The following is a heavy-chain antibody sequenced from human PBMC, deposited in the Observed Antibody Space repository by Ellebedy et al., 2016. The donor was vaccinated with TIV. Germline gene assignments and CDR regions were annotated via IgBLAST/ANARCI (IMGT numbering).Heavy chain of an antibody. J-gene: IGHJ6*02. D-gene: IGHD3-10*01. V-gene: IGHV3-11*06. CDR1: GFTFSDYF. Sequence: GESLKISCAASGFTFSDYFMNWIRQAPGGGLEWISYIGPSSTTYTRYADSVRGRFIISRDNVKNSLYLQMNSLRTEDTAVHYCTKDRGNYGGAPYNGMDVWGQGTTVTVSS. CDR3: TKDRGNYGGAPYNGMDV. CDR2: IGPSSTT.